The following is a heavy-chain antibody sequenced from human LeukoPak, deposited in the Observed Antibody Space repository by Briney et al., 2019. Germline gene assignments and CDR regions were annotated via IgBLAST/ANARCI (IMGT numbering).Heavy chain of an antibody. CDR1: GFTFSSYA. CDR3: AKDRRGYSGNDLDY. J-gene: IGHJ4*02. CDR2: ISTGGGST. V-gene: IGHV3-23*01. D-gene: IGHD5-12*01. Sequence: GGSLRLSCAASGFTFSSYAMSWVRQAPGKGLEWVSAISTGGGSTRYSDSVKGRFTISRDNSRNTVYLQMNSLRAEDTAVYYCAKDRRGYSGNDLDYWGQGTLVTVSS.